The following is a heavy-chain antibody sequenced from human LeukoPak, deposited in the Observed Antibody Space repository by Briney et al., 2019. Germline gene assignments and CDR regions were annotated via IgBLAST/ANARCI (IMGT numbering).Heavy chain of an antibody. CDR1: GFTFSNAW. D-gene: IGHD6-19*01. CDR3: ARLDVVAGRDY. CDR2: IKSKTDGGTT. Sequence: GGSLRLSCAASGFTFSNAWMNWVRQAPGKGLEWVGRIKSKTDGGTTDYAAPVKGRFTISRDDSKNTLYLQMNSLKTEDTAVYYCARLDVVAGRDYWGLGTLVTVSS. V-gene: IGHV3-15*07. J-gene: IGHJ4*02.